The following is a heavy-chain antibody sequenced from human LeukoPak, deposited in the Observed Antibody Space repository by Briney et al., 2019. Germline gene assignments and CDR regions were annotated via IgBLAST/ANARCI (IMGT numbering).Heavy chain of an antibody. V-gene: IGHV4-61*01. D-gene: IGHD4-17*01. CDR3: ARGNLYGPLDY. CDR1: GGSVSSGSYY. Sequence: SETLSLTCTVSGGSVSSGSYYWSWIRQPPGKGLEWIGYIYYSGSTNYNPSLKSRVTISVDTSKNQFSLKLSSVTAADTAVYYCARGNLYGPLDYWGQGTLVTVSS. J-gene: IGHJ4*02. CDR2: IYYSGST.